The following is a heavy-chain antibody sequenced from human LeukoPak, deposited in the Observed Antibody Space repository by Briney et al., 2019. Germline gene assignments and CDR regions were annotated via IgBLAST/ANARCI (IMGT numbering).Heavy chain of an antibody. V-gene: IGHV2-5*02. CDR1: GFSLSTSGVG. CDR2: IYWDDDK. J-gene: IGHJ4*02. CDR3: AHFMTTVVTQGFGY. D-gene: IGHD4-23*01. Sequence: SGPTLVKPTQTLTLTCTFSGFSLSTSGVGVGWIRQPPGKALEWLALIYWDDDKRYSPSLKSRLTITKDTSKNQVVLTMTNMDPVDTATYYCAHFMTTVVTQGFGYWGQGTLVTVSS.